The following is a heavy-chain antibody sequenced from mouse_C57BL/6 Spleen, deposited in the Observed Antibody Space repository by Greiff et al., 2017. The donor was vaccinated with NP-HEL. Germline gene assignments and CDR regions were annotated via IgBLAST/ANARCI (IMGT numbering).Heavy chain of an antibody. V-gene: IGHV1-69*01. CDR3: ARGASMDY. Sequence: VKLQQPGAELVMPGASVKLSCKASGYTFTSYWMHWVKQRPGQGLEWIGEIDPSDSYTNYNQKFKGKSTLTVDKSSSTAYMQLSSLTSEDSAVYYCARGASMDYWGQGTSVTVSS. CDR1: GYTFTSYW. J-gene: IGHJ4*01. CDR2: IDPSDSYT.